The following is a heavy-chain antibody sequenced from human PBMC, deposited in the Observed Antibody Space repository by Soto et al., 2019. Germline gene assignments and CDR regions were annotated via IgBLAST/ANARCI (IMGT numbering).Heavy chain of an antibody. J-gene: IGHJ6*02. CDR3: AKIIGVVPAAPHYYYYYGMDV. CDR1: GYTFTSYG. V-gene: IGHV1-18*01. Sequence: QVQLVQSGAEVKKPGASVKVSCKASGYTFTSYGISWVRQAPGQGLEWMGWISAYNGNTNYAQKLQGRVTMTTDTYTSTDYMELRSLRSDDTAVYYCAKIIGVVPAAPHYYYYYGMDVWGQGTTVTVSS. D-gene: IGHD2-2*01. CDR2: ISAYNGNT.